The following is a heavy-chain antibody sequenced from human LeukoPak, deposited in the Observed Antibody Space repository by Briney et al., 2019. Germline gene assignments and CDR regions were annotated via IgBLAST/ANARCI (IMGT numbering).Heavy chain of an antibody. V-gene: IGHV4-30-4*01. CDR3: ARHLRVPGSSWERAFDI. CDR2: IYYSGGT. Sequence: SETLSLTCTVSGGSISNGDYYWSWIRQPPGKGLEWIGYIYYSGGTYYNPSLKSRVTISVGTSKKHFSLKLSSVTAADTAVYYCARHLRVPGSSWERAFDIWGQGTMVTVSS. CDR1: GGSISNGDYY. D-gene: IGHD6-13*01. J-gene: IGHJ3*02.